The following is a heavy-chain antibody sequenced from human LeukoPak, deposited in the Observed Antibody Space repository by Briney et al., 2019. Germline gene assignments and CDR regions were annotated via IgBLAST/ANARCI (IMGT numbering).Heavy chain of an antibody. Sequence: SGGSLRLSCAAFGFTFSSYAMSWVRQAPGKGLEWVSAISGSGGSTYYADSVKGRFTISRDNSKNTLYLQMNSLRAEDTAVYYCAKGVAAAASAEYFQHWGQGTLVTVSS. CDR1: GFTFSSYA. J-gene: IGHJ1*01. CDR3: AKGVAAAASAEYFQH. D-gene: IGHD6-13*01. CDR2: ISGSGGST. V-gene: IGHV3-23*01.